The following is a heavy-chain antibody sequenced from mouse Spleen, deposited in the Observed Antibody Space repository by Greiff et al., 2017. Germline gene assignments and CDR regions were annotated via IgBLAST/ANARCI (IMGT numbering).Heavy chain of an antibody. CDR3: ARSVDSSGYLFAY. D-gene: IGHD3-2*01. Sequence: VQLQQSGAELARPGASVKMSCKASGYTFTSYTMHWVKQRPGQGLEWIGYINPSSGYTKYNQKFKDKATLTADKSSSTAYMQLSSLTSEDSAVYYCARSVDSSGYLFAYRGQGTLVTVSA. CDR1: GYTFTSYT. V-gene: IGHV1-4*01. J-gene: IGHJ3*01. CDR2: INPSSGYT.